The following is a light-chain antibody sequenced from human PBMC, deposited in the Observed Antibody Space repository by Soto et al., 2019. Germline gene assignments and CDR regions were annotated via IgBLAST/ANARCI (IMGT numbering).Light chain of an antibody. CDR2: LGS. CDR1: QSLLHSNGYNY. J-gene: IGKJ4*01. V-gene: IGKV2-28*01. CDR3: MQALQPSLT. Sequence: DIVMTQSPLSLPVTPGEPASISCRSSQSLLHSNGYNYLDWYPQKPGQSPQLLIYLGSNRASGVPDRFSGSGSGTDFTLKISRVEAEDVGVYYCMQALQPSLTFGGGTKMEIK.